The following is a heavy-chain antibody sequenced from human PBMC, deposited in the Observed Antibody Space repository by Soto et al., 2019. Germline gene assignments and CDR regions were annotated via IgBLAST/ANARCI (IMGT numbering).Heavy chain of an antibody. CDR1: GFTFSSYA. J-gene: IGHJ4*02. V-gene: IGHV3-23*01. D-gene: IGHD1-26*01. CDR2: ISGSGGST. Sequence: GGSLRLSCAASGFTFSSYAMSWVRQAPGKGLEWASAISGSGGSTYYADSVKGRFTISRDNAKNSLYLQMNSLRAEDTAFYYCVRGASLNFDYWGQGTLVTVSS. CDR3: VRGASLNFDY.